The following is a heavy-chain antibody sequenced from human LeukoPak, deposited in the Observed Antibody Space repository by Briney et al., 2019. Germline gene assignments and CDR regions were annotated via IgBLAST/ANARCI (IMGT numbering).Heavy chain of an antibody. CDR3: ARSRCSSISCASRGAFDI. CDR2: IYTSGST. D-gene: IGHD2-2*01. V-gene: IGHV4-4*07. Sequence: SETLSLTCNVSGGSISNYYWSWIRQPAGKGLELIGRIYTSGSTNYNPSLKSRVTMSVDTSKNQFSLKLSSVTAADTAVYYCARSRCSSISCASRGAFDIWDQGTMVTVSS. CDR1: GGSISNYY. J-gene: IGHJ3*02.